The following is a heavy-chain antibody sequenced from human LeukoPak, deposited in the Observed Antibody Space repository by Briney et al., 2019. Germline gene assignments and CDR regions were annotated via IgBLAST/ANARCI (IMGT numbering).Heavy chain of an antibody. CDR2: INWNGGST. CDR1: GFTFDDYV. Sequence: TGGSLRLSCAASGFTFDDYVMSWVRQAPGKGLEWVSGINWNGGSTGYADSVKGRFTISRDNAKNSLYLQMNSLRAEDTALYYCARDTPGPHDYNWFDPWGQGTLVTVSS. V-gene: IGHV3-20*04. CDR3: ARDTPGPHDYNWFDP. J-gene: IGHJ5*02. D-gene: IGHD1-1*01.